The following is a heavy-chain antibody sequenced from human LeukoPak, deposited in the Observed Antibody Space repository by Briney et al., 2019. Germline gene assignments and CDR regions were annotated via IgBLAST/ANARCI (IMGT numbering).Heavy chain of an antibody. CDR2: INAGNGNT. CDR1: GYTFTSYA. V-gene: IGHV1-3*01. D-gene: IGHD6-6*01. Sequence: ASVKVSCTASGYTFTSYAMHWVRQAPGQRLEWMGWINAGNGNTKYSQKFQGRVTITRDTSASTAYMELSSLRSEDTAVYYCARASRIAWSNWFDPWGQGTLVTVSS. J-gene: IGHJ5*02. CDR3: ARASRIAWSNWFDP.